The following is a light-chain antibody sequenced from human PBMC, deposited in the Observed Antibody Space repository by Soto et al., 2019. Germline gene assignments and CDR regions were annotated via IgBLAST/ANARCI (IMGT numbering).Light chain of an antibody. CDR2: SAS. J-gene: IGKJ1*01. CDR3: HQYNEWPRGT. Sequence: DILMTQSPATVSVSLGDSVSLSCRANESIANNLAWYQQKPGQPPRLLIYSASIRAPGIPARVSGGGSGTQFSLTISSLQSEDFALYYCHQYNEWPRGTFGPGTKVEV. CDR1: ESIANN. V-gene: IGKV3D-15*01.